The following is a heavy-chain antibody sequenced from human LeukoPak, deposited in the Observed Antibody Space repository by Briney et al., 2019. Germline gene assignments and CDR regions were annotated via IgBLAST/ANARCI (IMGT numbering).Heavy chain of an antibody. CDR3: AKDPGGYYYYFDY. Sequence: GGSLRLSCAASGFTFSSYSMNWVRQAPGKGLEWVSAISGSDGNTYYADSVKGRFTISRDNSKNTLYLQMNSLRAEDTAIYYCAKDPGGYYYYFDYWGQGTLVTVSS. D-gene: IGHD3-3*01. CDR1: GFTFSSYS. V-gene: IGHV3-23*01. J-gene: IGHJ4*02. CDR2: ISGSDGNT.